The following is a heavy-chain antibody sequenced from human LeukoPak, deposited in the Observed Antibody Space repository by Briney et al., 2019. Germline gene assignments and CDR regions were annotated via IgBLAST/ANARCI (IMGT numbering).Heavy chain of an antibody. V-gene: IGHV4-61*01. J-gene: IGHJ6*03. CDR1: GGSVGSGSYY. CDR2: IYYSGST. CDR3: ARGSTRYYYFWSGYSKYYYYMDV. D-gene: IGHD3-3*01. Sequence: KPSETLSLTCTVSGGSVGSGSYYWSWIRQPPGKGLEWVGYIYYSGSTNYNPSLKSPVTISVNTSKNQFSLKLSSVTAADTAVYYCARGSTRYYYFWSGYSKYYYYMDVWGKGTTVTVSS.